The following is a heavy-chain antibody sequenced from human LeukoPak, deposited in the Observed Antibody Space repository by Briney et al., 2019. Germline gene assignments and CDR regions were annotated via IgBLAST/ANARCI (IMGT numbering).Heavy chain of an antibody. Sequence: PGGSLRLSCAASGLTVSSNYMSWVRQAPGKGLDWVSVIYSGGTTRYADSVKGRSIISRDDSKNTLYLQMNSLRDEDTAVYYCARGAGDRPYWCFDLWGRGTLVTVSS. V-gene: IGHV3-66*01. CDR1: GLTVSSNY. D-gene: IGHD7-27*01. CDR2: IYSGGTT. CDR3: ARGAGDRPYWCFDL. J-gene: IGHJ2*01.